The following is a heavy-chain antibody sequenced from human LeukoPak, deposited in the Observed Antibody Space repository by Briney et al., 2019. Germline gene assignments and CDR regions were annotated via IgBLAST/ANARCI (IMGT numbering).Heavy chain of an antibody. J-gene: IGHJ3*02. V-gene: IGHV4-59*01. D-gene: IGHD1-7*01. CDR1: GGSMSSYY. CDR3: ARVITGTTFAFDI. Sequence: SETRSLTCTVSGGSMSSYYWSWIRQPPGKGREWIGYIYYSGSTNYNPSLKSRVTISVDTSKNQISLKLSSDTAADTAVYYCARVITGTTFAFDIWGQGTMVTVSS. CDR2: IYYSGST.